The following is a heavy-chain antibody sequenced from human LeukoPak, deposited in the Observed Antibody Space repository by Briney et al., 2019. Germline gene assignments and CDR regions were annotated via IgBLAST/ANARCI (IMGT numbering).Heavy chain of an antibody. D-gene: IGHD3-22*01. CDR2: IYSGGST. CDR3: ARDQGGYLGY. Sequence: PGGSLRLSCAASGFTVSSNYMSWVRQAPGEGLEWVSVIYSGGSTYYADSVKGRFTISRDNYKNTLYLQMNSLRAEDTAVYYCARDQGGYLGYWGQGTLVTVSS. V-gene: IGHV3-53*01. J-gene: IGHJ4*02. CDR1: GFTVSSNY.